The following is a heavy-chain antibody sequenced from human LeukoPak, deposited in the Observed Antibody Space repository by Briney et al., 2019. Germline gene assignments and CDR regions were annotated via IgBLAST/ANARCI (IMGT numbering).Heavy chain of an antibody. CDR2: VNQGGTEK. D-gene: IGHD5-18*01. CDR1: GFTFSSQW. Sequence: GGSLRLSCAASGFTFSSQWMSWVRQAPGKGLEWVANVNQGGTEKYYVDSVKGRFTISRDNAENSLYLQMNSLRAEDTAVYYCARDLIQLWLRGFIGYWGQGTLVTVSS. CDR3: ARDLIQLWLRGFIGY. J-gene: IGHJ4*02. V-gene: IGHV3-7*01.